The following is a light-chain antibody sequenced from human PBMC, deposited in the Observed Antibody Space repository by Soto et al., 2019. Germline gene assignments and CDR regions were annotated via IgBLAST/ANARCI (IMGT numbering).Light chain of an antibody. J-gene: IGKJ1*01. CDR1: QHVSNNY. V-gene: IGKV3-20*01. CDR3: QQYGSSPTT. Sequence: IVLTQSPGTLSLSPGERATLSCRASQHVSNNYLAWYQQKPGQAPRLLIYGASSRATGIPDRFSGSGSGTDFTLTISILETDDFAVYYCQQYGSSPTTFGQGTKVEIK. CDR2: GAS.